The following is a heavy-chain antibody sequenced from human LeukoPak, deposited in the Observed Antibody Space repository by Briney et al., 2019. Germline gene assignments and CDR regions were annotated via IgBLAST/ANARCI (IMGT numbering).Heavy chain of an antibody. CDR2: ISGSGGST. V-gene: IGHV3-23*01. D-gene: IGHD3-22*01. Sequence: GGSLRLSCAASGSTFSSYAMSWVRQAPGKGLEWVSAISGSGGSTYYADSVKGRFTISRDNSRNTLYLQMNSTRSEDTAVSYCSKGGVVTQQDAFDIWGQGTMVTVSS. CDR3: SKGGVVTQQDAFDI. J-gene: IGHJ3*02. CDR1: GSTFSSYA.